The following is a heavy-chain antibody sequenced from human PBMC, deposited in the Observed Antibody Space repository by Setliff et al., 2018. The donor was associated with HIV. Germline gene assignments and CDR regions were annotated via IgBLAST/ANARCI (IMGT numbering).Heavy chain of an antibody. Sequence: GGSLRLSCAASGFTFSSFEMNWVRQAPGEGLEWVSHISTSGSSIYYADSVRGRFTVSRDNAKNSVFLQMNRLRGEDTGVYYCARLGTARSFDIWGLGTLVTVSS. CDR2: ISTSGSSI. J-gene: IGHJ4*01. CDR1: GFTFSSFE. D-gene: IGHD7-27*01. CDR3: ARLGTARSFDI. V-gene: IGHV3-48*03.